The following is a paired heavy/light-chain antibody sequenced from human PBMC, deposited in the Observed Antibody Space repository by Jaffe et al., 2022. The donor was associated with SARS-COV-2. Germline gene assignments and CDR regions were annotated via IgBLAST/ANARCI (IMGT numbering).Heavy chain of an antibody. J-gene: IGHJ4*02. CDR2: FHTSGNT. D-gene: IGHD6-13*01. V-gene: IGHV4-61*02. Sequence: QVQLQESGPGLVKPSQTLSLTCTVSGGSVSSNSYYWNWMRQPAGKGLEWIGRFHTSGNTNYSPSLRSRVTISADTSKNQFSLKLTSVTAADTAVYYCARSSPRTFDYWGQGTLVTVSS. CDR3: ARSSPRTFDY. CDR1: GGSVSSNSYY.
Light chain of an antibody. Sequence: EIVMTQSPATLSVSPGERATLSCRASQSVSTNIAWYQQKPGQAPRLLIYSASTRATGFPARFSGSGSGTEFTLTISGLQSEDFAIYYCQHYNNWPPDDTFGPGTIVDIK. V-gene: IGKV3-15*01. CDR2: SAS. J-gene: IGKJ3*01. CDR3: QHYNNWPPDDT. CDR1: QSVSTN.